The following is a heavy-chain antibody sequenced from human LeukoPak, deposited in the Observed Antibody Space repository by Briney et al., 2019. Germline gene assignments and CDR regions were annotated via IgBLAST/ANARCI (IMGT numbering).Heavy chain of an antibody. J-gene: IGHJ4*02. CDR1: GFTFSSYG. D-gene: IGHD3-10*01. Sequence: GGSLRLSCAASGFTFSSYGMHWVRQAPGKGLEWVAVIWYDGSNKYYADSVKGRFTISRDNPKNTLYLQMNSLSAEDTAVYYCARGEVLLWFGELFSSPVDYWGQGTLVTVSS. CDR3: ARGEVLLWFGELFSSPVDY. V-gene: IGHV3-33*01. CDR2: IWYDGSNK.